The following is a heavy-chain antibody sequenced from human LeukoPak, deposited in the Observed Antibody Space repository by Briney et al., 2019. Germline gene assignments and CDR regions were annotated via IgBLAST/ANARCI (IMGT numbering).Heavy chain of an antibody. CDR2: MNPNRGNT. J-gene: IGHJ4*02. D-gene: IGHD3-22*01. Sequence: ASVKVSCKASGYTFTRYDINWVRQATGQGLEWMGWMNPNRGNTGYAQKFQGRVAMTRNTSISTAYMELSRLRSEAAAVYYCARGQKWQRITMIVGRKYYFDYWGQGTLVTVSS. V-gene: IGHV1-8*01. CDR1: GYTFTRYD. CDR3: ARGQKWQRITMIVGRKYYFDY.